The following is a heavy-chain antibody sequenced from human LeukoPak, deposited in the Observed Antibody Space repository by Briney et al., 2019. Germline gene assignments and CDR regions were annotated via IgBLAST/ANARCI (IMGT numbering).Heavy chain of an antibody. J-gene: IGHJ4*02. CDR1: GFTFSSYA. V-gene: IGHV3-23*01. Sequence: GESLRLSCAASGFTFSSYAMSWVRQAPGKGLEWVSGISTSGGSTSYADSVKGRFTISRDNPRNTLYMQMNSLRAEDTAVYYCAIMHCYYDGRGYWVQWGQGTPVTVSS. D-gene: IGHD3-22*01. CDR2: ISTSGGST. CDR3: AIMHCYYDGRGYWVQ.